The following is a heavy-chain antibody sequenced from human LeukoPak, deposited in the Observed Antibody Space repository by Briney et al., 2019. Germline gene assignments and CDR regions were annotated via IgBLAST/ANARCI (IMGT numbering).Heavy chain of an antibody. D-gene: IGHD2-15*01. Sequence: PGGSLRLSCAVSGFTAGYNYMSWVRQAPGKGLEWVSVIYRGDTYYADSVKGRFTISRDDSKSTVFLQMNRLRADDTAVYFCASYYCSSGSCYFDTWGQGTLVAVSS. CDR3: ASYYCSSGSCYFDT. CDR1: GFTAGYNY. J-gene: IGHJ4*02. CDR2: IYRGDT. V-gene: IGHV3-53*01.